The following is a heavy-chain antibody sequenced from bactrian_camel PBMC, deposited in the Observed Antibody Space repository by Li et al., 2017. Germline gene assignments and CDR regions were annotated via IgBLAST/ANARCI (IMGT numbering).Heavy chain of an antibody. J-gene: IGHJ4*01. Sequence: VQLVESGGGSVQAGESLRLSCTTSGFTLDGYDIGWYRQSPGNECELVSTVNSDGSEYYADSVKGRFTISQDNPKNTLYLQMNSLKPEDTAVYYCGSPALGWSWMCGGQGTQVTVS. CDR1: GFTLDGYD. CDR3: GSPALGWSWMC. CDR2: VNSDGSE. D-gene: IGHD8*01. V-gene: IGHV3S55*01.